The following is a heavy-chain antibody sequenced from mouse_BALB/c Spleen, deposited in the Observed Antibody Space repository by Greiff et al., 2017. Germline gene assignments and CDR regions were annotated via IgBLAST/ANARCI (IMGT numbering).Heavy chain of an antibody. D-gene: IGHD2-10*02. J-gene: IGHJ1*01. Sequence: DLVKPGASVKLSCKASGYTFTSYWINWIKQRPGQGLEWIGRIAPGSGNTYYNEMFKGKATLTVDTSSSTAYIQLSSLSSEDSAVYFCARRGYGNYVNWYFDVWGAGTTVTVSS. CDR2: IAPGSGNT. V-gene: IGHV1S41*01. CDR3: ARRGYGNYVNWYFDV. CDR1: GYTFTSYW.